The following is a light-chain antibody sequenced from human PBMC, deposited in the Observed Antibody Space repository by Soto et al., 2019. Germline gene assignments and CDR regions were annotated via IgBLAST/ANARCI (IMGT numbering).Light chain of an antibody. CDR2: DAS. V-gene: IGKV3-20*01. CDR1: QIVSGNY. Sequence: ESVLTQSPGTLSLSPGEGATLSCRASQIVSGNYLAWYQQKPGQAPRLLIYDASIRATGVPDRFSGSGSGTDFTLTISRLDPEEFAVYFCQQYRDSRAFGQGTKVEI. J-gene: IGKJ1*01. CDR3: QQYRDSRA.